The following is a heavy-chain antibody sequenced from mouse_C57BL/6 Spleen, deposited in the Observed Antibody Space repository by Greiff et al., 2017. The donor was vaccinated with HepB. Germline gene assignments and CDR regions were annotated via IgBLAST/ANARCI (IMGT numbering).Heavy chain of an antibody. V-gene: IGHV5-4*01. Sequence: EVKLVEFGGGLVKPGGSPKLSCAAAGITFSSYAMSWVRQTPEKRLEWVATISDGGSYTYYPDNVKGRFTISRDNAKNNLYLQMSHLKSEDTAMYYCARDAWFAYWGRGTLVTVSA. CDR3: ARDAWFAY. J-gene: IGHJ3*01. CDR1: GITFSSYA. CDR2: ISDGGSYT.